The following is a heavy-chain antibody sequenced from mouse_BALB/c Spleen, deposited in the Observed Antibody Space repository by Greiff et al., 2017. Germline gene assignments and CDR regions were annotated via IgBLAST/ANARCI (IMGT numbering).Heavy chain of an antibody. CDR2: ISDGGSYT. J-gene: IGHJ3*01. CDR1: GFSFSDYY. D-gene: IGHD2-4*01. Sequence: EVLLVESGGGLVKPGGSLTLTCAASGFSFSDYYTYWVRQTPAKRLEWVATISDGGSYTYYPDSVKGRFTISRDNAKNNLYLQMSSLKSEDTAMYYCARNMTTTSFAYWGQGTLVTVSA. CDR3: ARNMTTTSFAY. V-gene: IGHV5-4*02.